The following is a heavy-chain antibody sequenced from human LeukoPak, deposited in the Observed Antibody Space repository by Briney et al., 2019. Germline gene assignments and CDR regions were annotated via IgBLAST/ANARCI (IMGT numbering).Heavy chain of an antibody. CDR1: GFTFSSYA. J-gene: IGHJ6*02. V-gene: IGHV3-30*07. Sequence: GGSLRLSCAASGFTFSSYAMHWVRQAPGKGLEWVAVISYDGSNKYYADSVKGRFTISRDNSKNTLYLQMNSLRAEDTAVYYCASITGTTWPVWGQGTTVTVSS. D-gene: IGHD1-20*01. CDR3: ASITGTTWPV. CDR2: ISYDGSNK.